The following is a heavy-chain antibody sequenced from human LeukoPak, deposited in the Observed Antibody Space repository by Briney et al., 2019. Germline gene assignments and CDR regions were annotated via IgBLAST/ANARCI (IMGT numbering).Heavy chain of an antibody. CDR3: ARTKYTSSWYGPFDY. CDR1: GFTFSTYG. Sequence: GGSLRLSCAASGFTFSTYGMHWVRQAPGEGLEWVAFIRYDGSNEYYADSVKGRFTISRDNSKNTLYLQMDSLRAEDTAVYYCARTKYTSSWYGPFDYWGQGTLVTVSS. CDR2: IRYDGSNE. D-gene: IGHD6-13*01. J-gene: IGHJ4*02. V-gene: IGHV3-30*02.